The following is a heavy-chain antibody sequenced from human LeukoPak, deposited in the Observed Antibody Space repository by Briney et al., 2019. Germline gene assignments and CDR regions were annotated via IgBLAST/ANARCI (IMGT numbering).Heavy chain of an antibody. Sequence: PGGSLRLSCASSGLDVSSTYVSWIRQAPGKGLEWVSTAFVGGDTYYAASVKGRFTLSKDSSRNTMFLQMHGLRPEDTAVYYCARDQLDHWGQGTLVAVSP. V-gene: IGHV3-53*01. CDR1: GLDVSSTY. J-gene: IGHJ4*02. D-gene: IGHD5-24*01. CDR3: ARDQLDH. CDR2: AFVGGDT.